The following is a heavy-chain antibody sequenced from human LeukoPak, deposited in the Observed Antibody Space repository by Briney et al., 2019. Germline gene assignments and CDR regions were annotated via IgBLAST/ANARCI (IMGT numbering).Heavy chain of an antibody. Sequence: PGGSLRLSCAASGFTVSSNYMSWVRQAPGKGLEWVSVIYSGGSTYYADSVKGRFTISRDNSKNTLYLQMNSLRAEDTAIYYCAKQRSEVPVAASNYWGQGTLVTVSS. CDR1: GFTVSSNY. J-gene: IGHJ4*02. V-gene: IGHV3-66*01. D-gene: IGHD2-2*01. CDR2: IYSGGST. CDR3: AKQRSEVPVAASNY.